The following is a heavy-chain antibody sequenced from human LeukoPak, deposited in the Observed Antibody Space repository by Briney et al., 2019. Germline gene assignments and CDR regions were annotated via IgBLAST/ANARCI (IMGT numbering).Heavy chain of an antibody. Sequence: PGGSLRLSCAASGFPFSSYGMHWVRQAPGKGPEWVAVISNDGSDKYEAASVKGRFIISRDNSKKTLFLQMNTLRVEDTAVYCCAKDIRVGTKIKYYFGMDVWGQGTTVTVFS. V-gene: IGHV3-30*18. CDR2: ISNDGSDK. D-gene: IGHD1-1*01. J-gene: IGHJ6*02. CDR3: AKDIRVGTKIKYYFGMDV. CDR1: GFPFSSYG.